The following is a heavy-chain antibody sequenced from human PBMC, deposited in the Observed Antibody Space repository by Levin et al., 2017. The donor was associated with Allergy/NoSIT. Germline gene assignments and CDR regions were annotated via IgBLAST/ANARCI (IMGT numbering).Heavy chain of an antibody. J-gene: IGHJ6*02. D-gene: IGHD5-18*01. CDR3: ANLGLVQLKYYYYYGMDV. V-gene: IGHV3-30*18. CDR1: GFTFSSYG. Sequence: GESLKISCAASGFTFSSYGMHWVRQAPGKGLEWVAVISYDGSNKYYADSVKGRFTISRDNSKNTLYLQMNSLRAEDTAVYYCANLGLVQLKYYYYYGMDVWGQGTTVTVSS. CDR2: ISYDGSNK.